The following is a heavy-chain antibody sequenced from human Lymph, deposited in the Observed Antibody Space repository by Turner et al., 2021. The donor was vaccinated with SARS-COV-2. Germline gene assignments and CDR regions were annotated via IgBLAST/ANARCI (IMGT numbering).Heavy chain of an antibody. J-gene: IGHJ5*02. Sequence: QVQLVQSGAEVKKRGASVKVACMASVYTFTRYDLNWVRQATGQGLEWMGWMDPSSGNTGYAQKCQGRVTMARYTSIRTAYMDRRSLGSEDAAVYYCARAAQLTIGFDPWGQGTLVTVSS. CDR2: MDPSSGNT. V-gene: IGHV1-8*01. CDR1: VYTFTRYD. D-gene: IGHD3-3*01. CDR3: ARAAQLTIGFDP.